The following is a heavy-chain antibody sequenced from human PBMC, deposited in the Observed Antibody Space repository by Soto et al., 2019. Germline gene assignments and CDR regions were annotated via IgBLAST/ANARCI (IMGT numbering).Heavy chain of an antibody. CDR2: IYYSGST. CDR1: GGSISSSSYY. V-gene: IGHV4-39*01. Sequence: SETLSLTCTVSGGSISSSSYYWGWIRQPPGKGLEWIGSIYYSGSTYYNPSLKSRVTISVDTSKNQFSLKLSSVTAADTAVYYCARRGKYDFWSGYSQTWFDPWGQGTLVTVS. D-gene: IGHD3-3*01. CDR3: ARRGKYDFWSGYSQTWFDP. J-gene: IGHJ5*02.